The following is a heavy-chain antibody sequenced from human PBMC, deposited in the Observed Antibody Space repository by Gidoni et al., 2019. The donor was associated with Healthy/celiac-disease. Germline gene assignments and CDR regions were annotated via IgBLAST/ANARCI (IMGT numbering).Heavy chain of an antibody. D-gene: IGHD3-22*01. CDR2: IYPGDSDT. CDR3: ARCYYDSSGYYYEGGAFDI. J-gene: IGHJ3*02. Sequence: EVQLVQSGAEVKKPGESLKISCTGSGYSFTSYWIGWVRQMPGKGLEWLGVIYPGDSDTRYRPAFQGQVTISADKSISTAYLQWSSLKASDTAMYYCARCYYDSSGYYYEGGAFDIWGQGTMVTVSS. V-gene: IGHV5-51*01. CDR1: GYSFTSYW.